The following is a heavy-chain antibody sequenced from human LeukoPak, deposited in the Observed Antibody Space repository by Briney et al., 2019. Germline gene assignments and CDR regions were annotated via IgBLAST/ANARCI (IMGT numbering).Heavy chain of an antibody. V-gene: IGHV1-18*01. CDR3: ARVTTVTTSPWSWGPKKIGQEVNWFDP. D-gene: IGHD4-17*01. Sequence: ASVKVSCKTSGYTFTDYGITWVRQAPGQGLEWMGWIRNDNANREYAQKIQGRVSMTRDTSTSTAYMELRSLISDDTAVYYCARVTTVTTSPWSWGPKKIGQEVNWFDPWGQGTLVTVSS. J-gene: IGHJ5*02. CDR2: IRNDNANR. CDR1: GYTFTDYG.